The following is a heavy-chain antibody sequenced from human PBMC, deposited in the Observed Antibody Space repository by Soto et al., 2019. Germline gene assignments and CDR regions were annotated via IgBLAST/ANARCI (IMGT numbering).Heavy chain of an antibody. CDR2: IYYSGST. J-gene: IGHJ4*02. CDR3: ATDLVGYYFDY. CDR1: GGSISSGDYY. D-gene: IGHD3-16*01. V-gene: IGHV4-30-4*01. Sequence: SETLSLTCTVSGGSISSGDYYWSWIRQPPGKGLEWIGYIYYSGSTYYNPSLKSRVTMSVDTSKNQFSLKLSSVTAADTAVYYCATDLVGYYFDYWGQGTLVTVSS.